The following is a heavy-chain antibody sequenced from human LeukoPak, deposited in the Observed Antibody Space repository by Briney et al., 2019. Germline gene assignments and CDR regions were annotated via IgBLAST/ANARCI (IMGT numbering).Heavy chain of an antibody. Sequence: TGGSLRLSCAASGFIFSSYGMHWVRQAPGKGLEWAAVISNDGSNKYYADSVKGRFTISRDNSKNTLYLQMNSLRAEDTAVYYCAKDNYYESSAYQEYWGQGTLVTVSS. J-gene: IGHJ4*02. CDR1: GFIFSSYG. CDR2: ISNDGSNK. D-gene: IGHD3-22*01. CDR3: AKDNYYESSAYQEY. V-gene: IGHV3-30*18.